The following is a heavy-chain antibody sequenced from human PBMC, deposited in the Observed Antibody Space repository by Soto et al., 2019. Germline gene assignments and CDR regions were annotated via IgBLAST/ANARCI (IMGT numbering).Heavy chain of an antibody. CDR1: GFTFSSYA. V-gene: IGHV3-23*01. CDR2: LYGSGRGI. D-gene: IGHD4-17*01. Sequence: EVQLLESGGGLVQPGGSLRLSCAASGFTFSSYAMIWLRQVPGKGLEWVSGLYGSGRGIHYADSVKGRFTISRDNSAYAVYRQMNNLRVEDTAVYYCAKDAEAGDGVWLAHAWGRGTAVTVSS. J-gene: IGHJ5*02. CDR3: AKDAEAGDGVWLAHA.